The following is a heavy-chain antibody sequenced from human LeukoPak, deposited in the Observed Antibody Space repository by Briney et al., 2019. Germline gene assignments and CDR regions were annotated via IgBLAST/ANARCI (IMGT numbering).Heavy chain of an antibody. D-gene: IGHD2-15*01. CDR2: ISHDSGVR. V-gene: IGHV3-48*01. CDR3: VRDNPRCCGVVPANIDDY. CDR1: GFIFSRDS. J-gene: IGHJ4*02. Sequence: GGSLRLSCEASGFIFSRDSRNWVRLAPGRGLEWISYISHDSGVRYYADSVRGRFIISRDNAKNSLHLQMHSLRAEDTAVYYCVRDNPRCCGVVPANIDDYWGQGTLVTVSS.